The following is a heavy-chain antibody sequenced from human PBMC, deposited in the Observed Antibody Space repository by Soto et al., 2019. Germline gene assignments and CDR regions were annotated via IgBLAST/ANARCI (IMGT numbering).Heavy chain of an antibody. Sequence: SGPTLVSPTQTLTLTCTFSGFSLSTSGMCVSWIRQPPGKALEWLALIDWDDDKYYSTSLKTRLTISKDTSKNQVVLTMTNMDPVDTATYYCARYCTNGVCYGAFDIWGQGTMVTVSS. CDR2: IDWDDDK. D-gene: IGHD2-8*01. CDR3: ARYCTNGVCYGAFDI. J-gene: IGHJ3*02. CDR1: GFSLSTSGMC. V-gene: IGHV2-70*01.